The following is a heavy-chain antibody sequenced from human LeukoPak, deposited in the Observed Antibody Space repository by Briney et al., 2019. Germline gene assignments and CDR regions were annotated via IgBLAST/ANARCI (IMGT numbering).Heavy chain of an antibody. CDR1: GYSFTSYW. J-gene: IGHJ4*02. Sequence: GESLKISCKGSGYSFTSYWIGWVRQMPGKGLEWMGIIYPSDLDIRYSPSFQGQVTMSVDKSNSIAYLQWSSLKASDTGMYFCARGDPTGGNYHTLAYWGQGTLVTVPS. V-gene: IGHV5-51*01. CDR2: IYPSDLDI. D-gene: IGHD5-24*01. CDR3: ARGDPTGGNYHTLAY.